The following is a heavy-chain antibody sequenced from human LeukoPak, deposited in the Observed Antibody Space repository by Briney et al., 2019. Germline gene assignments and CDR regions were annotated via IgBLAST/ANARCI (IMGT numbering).Heavy chain of an antibody. CDR2: KWMDGSNK. V-gene: IGHV3-33*01. D-gene: IGHD6-13*01. Sequence: PGGSLRLSCAASGFTFSSYGMHWVRQAPGKGLEWVAVKWMDGSNKYYADSVKGRFTISRDNSKNTLYLQMNSLRAEDTAVYYCASLGIAAAGGGYWGQGTLVTVSS. CDR1: GFTFSSYG. J-gene: IGHJ4*02. CDR3: ASLGIAAAGGGY.